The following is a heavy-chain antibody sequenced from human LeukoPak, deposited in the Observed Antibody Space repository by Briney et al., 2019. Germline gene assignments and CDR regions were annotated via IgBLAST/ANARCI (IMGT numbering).Heavy chain of an antibody. J-gene: IGHJ4*02. V-gene: IGHV4-34*01. CDR1: GGPFNGYY. Sequence: SETLSLTCTIYGGPFNGYYWSWIRQPPGKGLEWIGEINHSGTTNYNPSLESRVTISVDTSKNQFSLKLSSMTAADAAVYYCARGGSYPTSNDYWGQGTLVTVSS. CDR2: INHSGTT. D-gene: IGHD1-26*01. CDR3: ARGGSYPTSNDY.